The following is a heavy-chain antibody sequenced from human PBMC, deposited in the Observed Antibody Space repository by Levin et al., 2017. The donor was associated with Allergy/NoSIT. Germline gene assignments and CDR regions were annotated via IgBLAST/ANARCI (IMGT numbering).Heavy chain of an antibody. CDR2: INTNTGNP. CDR1: GYTFTSYA. D-gene: IGHD6-6*01. V-gene: IGHV7-4-1*02. CDR3: ARGGRIAARGSNWFDP. Sequence: ASVKVSCKASGYTFTSYAMNWVRQAPGQGLEWMGWINTNTGNPTYAQGFTGRFVFSLDTSVSTAYLQISSLKAEDTAVYYCARGGRIAARGSNWFDPWGQGTLVTVSS. J-gene: IGHJ5*02.